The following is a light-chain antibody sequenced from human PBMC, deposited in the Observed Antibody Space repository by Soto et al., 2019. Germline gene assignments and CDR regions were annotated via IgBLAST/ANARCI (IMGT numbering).Light chain of an antibody. J-gene: IGKJ2*01. CDR3: QQYDNLPYT. CDR1: QSVSSSS. Sequence: EIVMTQSAAALSVSPGERATLSCRASQSVSSSSLAWYQQRPGQAPRLLIYGTSSRATGIPDRFSGSGSGTDFTLTISSLQPEDIATYYCQQYDNLPYTFGQGTKVDI. V-gene: IGKV3-20*01. CDR2: GTS.